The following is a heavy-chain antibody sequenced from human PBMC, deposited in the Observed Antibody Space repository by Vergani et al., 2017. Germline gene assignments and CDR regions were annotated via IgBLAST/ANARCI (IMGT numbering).Heavy chain of an antibody. CDR2: IYYSGST. CDR3: ARGPRYCSGGSCYWFDP. J-gene: IGHJ5*02. D-gene: IGHD2-15*01. CDR1: GGSFSGYY. Sequence: QVQLQQWGAGLLKPSETLSLTCAVYGGSFSGYYWSWIRQHPGTGLEWIGYIYYSGSTYYNPSLKSRVTISVDTSKNQFSLKLSSVTAADTAVYYCARGPRYCSGGSCYWFDPWGQGTLVTVSS. V-gene: IGHV4-34*01.